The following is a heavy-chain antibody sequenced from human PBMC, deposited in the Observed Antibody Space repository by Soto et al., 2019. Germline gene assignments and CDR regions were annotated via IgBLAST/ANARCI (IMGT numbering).Heavy chain of an antibody. CDR3: AKDSSSSSDYYYMDV. D-gene: IGHD6-13*01. CDR1: GFTFSSYA. Sequence: GGSLRLSCAASGFTFSSYAMSWVRQAPGKGLEWVSAISGSGGSTYYADSVKGRFTISRDNSKNTLYLQMNSLRAEDTAVYYCAKDSSSSSDYYYMDVWGKGTTVTVSS. V-gene: IGHV3-23*01. CDR2: ISGSGGST. J-gene: IGHJ6*03.